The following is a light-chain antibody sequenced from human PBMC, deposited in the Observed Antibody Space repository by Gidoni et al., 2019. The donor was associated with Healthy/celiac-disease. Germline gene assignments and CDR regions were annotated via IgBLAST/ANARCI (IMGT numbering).Light chain of an antibody. Sequence: EIVLTQSPGTLSLSPGERATLSCRASQSVSSSYLAWYQQQPGQAPRLLIYGASSRATGIPDRFSGSWSGTDFTLTISRLEPEDFAVYYCQQYGSSPTFGQGTKVEIK. V-gene: IGKV3-20*01. CDR1: QSVSSSY. J-gene: IGKJ1*01. CDR2: GAS. CDR3: QQYGSSPT.